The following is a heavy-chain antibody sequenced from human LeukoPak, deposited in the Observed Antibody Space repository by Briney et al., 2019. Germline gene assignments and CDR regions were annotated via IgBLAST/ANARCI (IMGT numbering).Heavy chain of an antibody. J-gene: IGHJ4*02. CDR3: AKGDSRDSTGYFDY. Sequence: PGGSLRLSCEASGFTFDDYTMHWVRQAPGKGLEWVSLISWDGGSTYYADSVKGRFTISRDNSKNSLDLQMNSLRNEDTALYYCAKGDSRDSTGYFDYWGQGTLVTVSS. V-gene: IGHV3-43*01. CDR2: ISWDGGST. CDR1: GFTFDDYT. D-gene: IGHD3-22*01.